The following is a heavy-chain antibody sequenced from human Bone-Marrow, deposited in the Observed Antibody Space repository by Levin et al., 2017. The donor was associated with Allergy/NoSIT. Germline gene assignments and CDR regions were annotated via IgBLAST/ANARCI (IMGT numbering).Heavy chain of an antibody. V-gene: IGHV4-30-4*01. Sequence: SQTLSLTCPVSGGSISSDNYYWTWIRQPPGKGLECIGYTYYNGSTYYNPSLKSRVTISVDTSKNQFSLKLDSVTAADTAVYYCARVRDGYNFGDYYFDSWGQGTLVIVSS. J-gene: IGHJ4*02. CDR1: GGSISSDNYY. CDR3: ARVRDGYNFGDYYFDS. D-gene: IGHD5-24*01. CDR2: TYYNGST.